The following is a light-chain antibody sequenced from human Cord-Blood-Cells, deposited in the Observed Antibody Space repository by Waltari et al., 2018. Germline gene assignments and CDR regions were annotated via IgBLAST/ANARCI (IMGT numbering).Light chain of an antibody. V-gene: IGLV2-23*02. CDR2: EVS. J-gene: IGLJ3*02. Sequence: HPASVSGSPGQSITISCTGTSSDVGSYNLVSWYQQHPGKAPKLMIYEVSKRPSGVSNRFSGSKSGNTASLTVCPEYYCCSYAGSSTWVFGGGTKLAVL. CDR3: CSYAGSSTWV. CDR1: SSDVGSYNL.